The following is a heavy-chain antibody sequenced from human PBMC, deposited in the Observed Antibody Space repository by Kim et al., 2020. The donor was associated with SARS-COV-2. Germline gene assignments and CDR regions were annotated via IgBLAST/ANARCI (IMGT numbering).Heavy chain of an antibody. V-gene: IGHV4-34*01. D-gene: IGHD3-10*01. CDR3: ARGEELGPRFY. Sequence: SETLSLTCAVYGGSFSGYYWSWIRQPPGKGLEWIGEINHSGSTNYNPSLKSRVTISVDTSKNQFSLKLSSVTAADTAVYYCARGEELGPRFYWGQGTLVTVSS. J-gene: IGHJ4*02. CDR2: INHSGST. CDR1: GGSFSGYY.